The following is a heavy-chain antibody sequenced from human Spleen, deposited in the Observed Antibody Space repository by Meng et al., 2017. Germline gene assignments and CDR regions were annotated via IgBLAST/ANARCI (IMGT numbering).Heavy chain of an antibody. D-gene: IGHD2/OR15-2a*01. CDR3: VTGNFRDS. CDR2: INPNSGGT. V-gene: IGHV1-2*02. Sequence: ASVKVSCKASGYTFTDYHMHWVRQAPGQGLEWMGWINPNSGGTNYAQKFQGRVTMTRDTCISTAYRELSRLRSDDTAVDYCVTGNFRDSWGQGTLVTVSS. J-gene: IGHJ4*02. CDR1: GYTFTDYH.